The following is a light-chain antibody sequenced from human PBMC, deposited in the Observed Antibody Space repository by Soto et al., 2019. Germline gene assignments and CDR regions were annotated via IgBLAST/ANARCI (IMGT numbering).Light chain of an antibody. CDR2: DAS. CDR3: QQYNNWPLYT. CDR1: QSLSSN. Sequence: EIVMTQSPATLSVSPGERATLSCRASQSLSSNLAWYQQKPGQAPRLLIYDASTRATGIPARFSGSGSGTEFTLTISSLQSEDFAVYYRQQYNNWPLYTFGQGTNLEIK. J-gene: IGKJ2*01. V-gene: IGKV3-15*01.